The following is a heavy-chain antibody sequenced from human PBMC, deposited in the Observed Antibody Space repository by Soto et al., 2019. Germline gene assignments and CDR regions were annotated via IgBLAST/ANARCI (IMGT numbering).Heavy chain of an antibody. V-gene: IGHV3-30-3*01. CDR3: ARATVTTSDDAFDI. CDR1: GFTFSSYA. CDR2: TSYDGSNN. Sequence: QVQLVESGGGVVQPGRSLRLSCAASGFTFSSYAMHWVRQAPGKGLEWVAVTSYDGSNNYYADSVKGRFTISRDNSKNPLYLQMNGLRAEDTAVYYCARATVTTSDDAFDIWAKGQWSPSLQ. D-gene: IGHD4-4*01. J-gene: IGHJ3*02.